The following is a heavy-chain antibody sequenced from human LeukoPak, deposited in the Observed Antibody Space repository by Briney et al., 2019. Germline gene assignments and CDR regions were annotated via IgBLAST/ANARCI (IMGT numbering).Heavy chain of an antibody. D-gene: IGHD6-19*01. V-gene: IGHV4-59*08. CDR3: ARYGVSGWVIDN. Sequence: YPSETLSLTCTVSGASISSYYWTWIRQSPGQGLVWIGYIYHTGATTYNPSLKSRVTMSIDTSKKQFSLKLTSVTAADTAVYFCARYGVSGWVIDNWGQGTLVTVSS. CDR1: GASISSYY. CDR2: IYHTGAT. J-gene: IGHJ4*02.